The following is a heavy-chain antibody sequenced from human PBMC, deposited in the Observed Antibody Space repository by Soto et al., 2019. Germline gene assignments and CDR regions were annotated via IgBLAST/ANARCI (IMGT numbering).Heavy chain of an antibody. V-gene: IGHV1-69*02. Sequence: QVQLVQSGAEVKKPGSSVKVSCKASGGTFSSYTIGWVRQAPGQGLEWMGRIIPILGIANYAQKFQGRVTITADKSTSTAYMELSSLRSEDTAVYYCARGSYSSSSGGYYYYYMDVWGKGTTVTVSS. CDR3: ARGSYSSSSGGYYYYYMDV. CDR2: IIPILGIA. J-gene: IGHJ6*03. D-gene: IGHD6-6*01. CDR1: GGTFSSYT.